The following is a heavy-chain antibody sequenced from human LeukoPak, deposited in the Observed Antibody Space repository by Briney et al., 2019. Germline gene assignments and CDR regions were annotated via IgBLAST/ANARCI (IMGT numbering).Heavy chain of an antibody. D-gene: IGHD2-21*02. Sequence: NPSETLSLTCTVSGASISSSAYYWGWIRQPPGKGLEWIGSIGGSNYYRGSTYYNPSLKSRVTIHVDTSKGQFSLKLSSVTAADTAVYYCARLETSVTEHNWFDPWGQGTLVTVSS. CDR3: ARLETSVTEHNWFDP. CDR1: GASISSSAYY. V-gene: IGHV4-39*01. J-gene: IGHJ5*02. CDR2: IGGSNYYRGST.